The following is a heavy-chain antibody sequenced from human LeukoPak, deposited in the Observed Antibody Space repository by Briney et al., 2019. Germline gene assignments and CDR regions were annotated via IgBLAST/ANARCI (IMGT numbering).Heavy chain of an antibody. CDR1: GGSFSGYY. Sequence: SETLSLTCAVYGGSFSGYYWSWIRQPPGKGLEWIGEINHSGSTNYNPSLKSRVTMSVDTSKNQFSLKLSSVTAADTAVYYCARLINKPIAATGTGPFDHWGQGTLVTVSS. CDR3: ARLINKPIAATGTGPFDH. CDR2: INHSGST. V-gene: IGHV4-34*01. J-gene: IGHJ4*02. D-gene: IGHD6-25*01.